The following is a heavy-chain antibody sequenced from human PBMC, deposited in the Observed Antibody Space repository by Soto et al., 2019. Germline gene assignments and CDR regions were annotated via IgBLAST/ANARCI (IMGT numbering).Heavy chain of an antibody. CDR1: GWSFSGYY. Sequence: DTLSLTCAVYGWSFSGYYWSWIRQPPGKGLEWIGEINHSGSTNYNPSLKSRVTISVDTSKNQFSLKLSSVTAADTAVYYCARALQPGGLVVVPAATPRSWWFDPWGQGTLVTVSS. CDR3: ARALQPGGLVVVPAATPRSWWFDP. V-gene: IGHV4-34*01. D-gene: IGHD2-2*01. CDR2: INHSGST. J-gene: IGHJ5*02.